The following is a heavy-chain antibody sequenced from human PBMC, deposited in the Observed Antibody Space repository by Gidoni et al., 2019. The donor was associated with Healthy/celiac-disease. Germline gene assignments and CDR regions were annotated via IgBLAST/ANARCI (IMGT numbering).Heavy chain of an antibody. CDR3: ARDPGNRIVGATGFGY. D-gene: IGHD1-26*01. Sequence: QVQLVQSGAEVKKPGSSVNVPCKSSGCPYSSYTTSWVRQAPGQGLEWMGRIIPILGIANYAQKFQGRVTITADKSTSTAYMELSSLRSEDTAVYYCARDPGNRIVGATGFGYWGQGTLVTVSS. J-gene: IGHJ4*02. V-gene: IGHV1-69*08. CDR2: IIPILGIA. CDR1: GCPYSSYT.